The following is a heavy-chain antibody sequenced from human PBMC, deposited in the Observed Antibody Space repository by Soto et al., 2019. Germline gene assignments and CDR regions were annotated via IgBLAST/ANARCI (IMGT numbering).Heavy chain of an antibody. V-gene: IGHV5-51*01. J-gene: IGHJ6*02. Sequence: GESLMIAPKGSGYSFTFYWIGWARQMPGKGLEWRGIIDPCDPHTKYSPSFQGQVTISADNSISTAYLQWSSLKAAYTATYYCARHGPRVFYDNSDDCAYGMDVWGQGTTVTVSS. CDR2: IDPCDPHT. D-gene: IGHD3-22*01. CDR1: GYSFTFYW. CDR3: ARHGPRVFYDNSDDCAYGMDV.